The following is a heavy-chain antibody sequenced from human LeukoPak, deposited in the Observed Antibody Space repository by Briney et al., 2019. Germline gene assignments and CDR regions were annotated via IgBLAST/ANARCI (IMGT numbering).Heavy chain of an antibody. CDR1: GFTFSSYW. Sequence: GGSLRLSCAASGFTFSSYWMSWVRQAPGERLEWVANIKQDRSEKYYVDSVKGRFTISRDNAKNSLYLHVDSLRVEDTAVYYCARWGGGFDYWGQGTLVTVSS. CDR3: ARWGGGFDY. D-gene: IGHD3-16*01. J-gene: IGHJ4*02. V-gene: IGHV3-7*04. CDR2: IKQDRSEK.